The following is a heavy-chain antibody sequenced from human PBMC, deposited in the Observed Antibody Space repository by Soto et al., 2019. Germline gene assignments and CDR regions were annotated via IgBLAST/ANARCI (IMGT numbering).Heavy chain of an antibody. D-gene: IGHD5-12*01. Sequence: GPPVKVSCKASGGSFSSFGISWVRQAPGQGLEWMGGIIPVFGRPNYAQRFRGRLTITADESTNTVYLELIDLRSEDTAVYYCAREGSGYNLWGQGTQVTVS. CDR3: AREGSGYNL. J-gene: IGHJ1*01. CDR1: GGSFSSFG. V-gene: IGHV1-69*13. CDR2: IIPVFGRP.